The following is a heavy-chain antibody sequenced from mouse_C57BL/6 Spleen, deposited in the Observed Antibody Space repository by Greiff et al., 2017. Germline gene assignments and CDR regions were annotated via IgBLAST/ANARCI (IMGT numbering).Heavy chain of an antibody. V-gene: IGHV1-69*01. J-gene: IGHJ2*01. Sequence: QVQLQQPGAELVMPGASVKLSCKASGYTFTSYWMHWVKQRPGQGLEWIGEIDPSDSYTNYNQKFKGKSTLTVDKSSSTAYMLLSSLTSEDSAVYYCASNYGYPLGYWGQGTTLTVSS. CDR3: ASNYGYPLGY. D-gene: IGHD2-2*01. CDR1: GYTFTSYW. CDR2: IDPSDSYT.